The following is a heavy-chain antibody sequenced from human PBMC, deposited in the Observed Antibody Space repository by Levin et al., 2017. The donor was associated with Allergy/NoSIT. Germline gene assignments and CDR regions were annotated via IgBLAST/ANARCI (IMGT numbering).Heavy chain of an antibody. V-gene: IGHV4-30-2*01. CDR2: IYHSGST. J-gene: IGHJ4*02. Sequence: PSETLSLTCAVSGGSISSGGYSWSWIRQPPGKGLEWIGYIYHSGSTYYNPSLKSRVTISVDRSKNQFSLKLSSVTVADTAVYYCARSGRGVYPGVIDYWGQGTLVTVSS. D-gene: IGHD6-13*01. CDR1: GGSISSGGYS. CDR3: ARSGRGVYPGVIDY.